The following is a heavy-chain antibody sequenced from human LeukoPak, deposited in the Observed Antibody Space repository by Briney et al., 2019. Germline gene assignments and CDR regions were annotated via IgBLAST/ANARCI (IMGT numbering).Heavy chain of an antibody. CDR1: GFTFSSYW. V-gene: IGHV3-7*01. CDR2: IKQDGSEK. J-gene: IGHJ4*02. Sequence: PGGSLRLSCAASGFTFSSYWMSWVRQAPGKGLEWVANIKQDGSEKYYVDSVKGRFTISRDNSKNTLYLQMNSLRAEDTAVYYCAKDLAAVAGTGGTGFFDYWGQGTLVTVSS. D-gene: IGHD6-19*01. CDR3: AKDLAAVAGTGGTGFFDY.